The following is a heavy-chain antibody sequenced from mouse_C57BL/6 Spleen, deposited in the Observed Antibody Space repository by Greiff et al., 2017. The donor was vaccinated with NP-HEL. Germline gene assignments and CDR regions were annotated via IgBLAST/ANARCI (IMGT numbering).Heavy chain of an antibody. V-gene: IGHV1-19*01. D-gene: IGHD2-1*01. J-gene: IGHJ2*01. CDR3: ARRGLIYYGNYDY. Sequence: VQLKESGPVLVKPGASVKMSCKASGYTFTDYYMNWVKQSHGKSLEWIGVINPYNGGTSYNQKFKGKATLTVDKSSSTAYMELNSLTSEDSAVYYCARRGLIYYGNYDYWGQGTTLTVSS. CDR2: INPYNGGT. CDR1: GYTFTDYY.